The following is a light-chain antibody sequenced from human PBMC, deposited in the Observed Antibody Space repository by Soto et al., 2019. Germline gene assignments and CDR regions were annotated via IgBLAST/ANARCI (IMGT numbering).Light chain of an antibody. CDR3: QQYGSSIQT. CDR1: QSVGSNY. Sequence: EIVLTQFPGTLSLSPGERATLSCRASQSVGSNYLAWYQQRPGQPPNLLIFGASHRAPDIPDRFSGSGSGTDFTLTISRLEPEDFAVYYYQQYGSSIQTFGQGTKVDIK. J-gene: IGKJ1*01. CDR2: GAS. V-gene: IGKV3-20*01.